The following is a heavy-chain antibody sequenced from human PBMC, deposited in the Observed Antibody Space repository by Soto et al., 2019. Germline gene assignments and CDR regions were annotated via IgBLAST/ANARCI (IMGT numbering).Heavy chain of an antibody. CDR2: IYYSGST. J-gene: IGHJ4*02. V-gene: IGHV4-59*01. Sequence: PSETLSLTCTVSGGSISSYYWSWIRQPPGKGLEWIGYIYYSGSTNYNPSLKSRVTISVDTSKNQFSLKLSSVTAADTAVYYCARWGGDCSGGSCYRLFDYWGQGTLVTVSS. CDR3: ARWGGDCSGGSCYRLFDY. CDR1: GGSISSYY. D-gene: IGHD2-15*01.